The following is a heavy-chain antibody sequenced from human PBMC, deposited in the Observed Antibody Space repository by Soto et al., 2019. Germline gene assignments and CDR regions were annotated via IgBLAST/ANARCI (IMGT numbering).Heavy chain of an antibody. J-gene: IGHJ3*02. Sequence: GGSLRLSCAASGFTFSSYAMHWVRQAPGKGLEYVSAISSNGGSTYYANSVKGRFTISRDNSKNTLYLQMGSLRAEDMAVYCCARDSWSGYYLGAFDIWGQGTMVTVSS. CDR1: GFTFSSYA. CDR2: ISSNGGST. V-gene: IGHV3-64*01. D-gene: IGHD3-3*01. CDR3: ARDSWSGYYLGAFDI.